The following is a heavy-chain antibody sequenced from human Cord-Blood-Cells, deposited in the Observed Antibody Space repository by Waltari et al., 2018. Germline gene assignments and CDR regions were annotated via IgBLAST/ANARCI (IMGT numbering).Heavy chain of an antibody. CDR1: GWSFSGYY. D-gene: IGHD4-17*01. J-gene: IGHJ6*03. CDR2: INHSGST. Sequence: QVQLQQWGAGLLKPSETLSLTCAVYGWSFSGYYWCWIRQPPGAGLEWIGEINHSGSTNCNPTLKSRGTISVDTSKNQFSLKLSSVTAADTAVYYCGITVTTRPYYYYYYMDVWGKGTTVTVSS. CDR3: GITVTTRPYYYYYYMDV. V-gene: IGHV4-34*01.